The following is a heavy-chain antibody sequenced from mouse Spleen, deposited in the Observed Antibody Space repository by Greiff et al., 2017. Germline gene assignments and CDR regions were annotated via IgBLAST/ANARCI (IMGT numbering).Heavy chain of an antibody. V-gene: IGHV5-12-1*01. CDR3: ARQTEYGNYGYFDV. J-gene: IGHJ1*01. CDR2: ISSGGGST. CDR1: GFAFSSYD. Sequence: EVKLVESGGGLVKPGGSLKLSCAASGFAFSSYDMSWVRQTPEKRLEWVAYISSGGGSTYYPDTVKGRFTISRDNAKNTLYLQMSSLKSEDTAMYYCARQTEYGNYGYFDVWGAGTTVTVSS. D-gene: IGHD2-10*02.